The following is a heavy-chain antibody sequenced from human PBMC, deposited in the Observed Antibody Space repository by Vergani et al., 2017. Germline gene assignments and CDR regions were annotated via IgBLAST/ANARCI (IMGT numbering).Heavy chain of an antibody. CDR3: ARVAMTSWXFDL. Sequence: QVQVVQSGAEVKKPGASVKVSCKASGYIFNSYGLSWVRQAPGQGLEWMGWISGYNGKTNYAQKFQGRVIMTTDTSTNTAYMELRSLRSDDTAVYYCARVAMTSWXFDLWGRGTLLTVSS. CDR1: GYIFNSYG. J-gene: IGHJ2*01. V-gene: IGHV1-18*01. CDR2: ISGYNGKT.